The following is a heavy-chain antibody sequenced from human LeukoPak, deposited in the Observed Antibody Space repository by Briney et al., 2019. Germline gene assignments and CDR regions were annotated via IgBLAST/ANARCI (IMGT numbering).Heavy chain of an antibody. J-gene: IGHJ4*02. Sequence: PSETLSLTFTVSGYSISSTYYGAWIRQPPGKGLEWIANISHSGNTYYTPSLESRLTISLDTSKNHFSLRLSSVTAADTAVYYCARVNAPVATFDYWGLGTLVAVSS. CDR2: ISHSGNT. CDR3: ARVNAPVATFDY. CDR1: GYSISSTYY. V-gene: IGHV4-38-2*02. D-gene: IGHD1-1*01.